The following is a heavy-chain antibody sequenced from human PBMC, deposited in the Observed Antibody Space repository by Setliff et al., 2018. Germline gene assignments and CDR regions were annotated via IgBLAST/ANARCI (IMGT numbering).Heavy chain of an antibody. CDR2: IYHSGST. J-gene: IGHJ3*02. V-gene: IGHV4-4*02. Sequence: SETLSLTCAVSGGSISSSNWWSWVRQPPGKGLEWIGEIYHSGSTNYSPSLKSRVTISVDKSKNQFSLKLSSVTAADTAVYYCARDRRIVGARHAFDIWGQGTMVTVSS. CDR3: ARDRRIVGARHAFDI. CDR1: GGSISSSNW. D-gene: IGHD1-26*01.